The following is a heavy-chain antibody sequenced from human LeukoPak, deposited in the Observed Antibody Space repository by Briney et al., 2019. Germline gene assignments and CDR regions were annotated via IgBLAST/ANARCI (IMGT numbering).Heavy chain of an antibody. V-gene: IGHV1-2*02. Sequence: ASVKVSCKASGYTFTGYYMHWVRQAPGQGLEWMGWINPNSGGTNYAQKFQGRVTMTTDTSTSTVYMELRSLRSDDTAVYYCARGLNNWNYGGAHGGDYWGQGTLVTVSS. D-gene: IGHD1-7*01. J-gene: IGHJ4*02. CDR1: GYTFTGYY. CDR2: INPNSGGT. CDR3: ARGLNNWNYGGAHGGDY.